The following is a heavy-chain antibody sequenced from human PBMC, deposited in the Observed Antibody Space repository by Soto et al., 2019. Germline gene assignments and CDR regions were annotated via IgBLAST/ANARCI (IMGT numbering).Heavy chain of an antibody. J-gene: IGHJ5*02. CDR1: GGTFSSYA. V-gene: IGHV1-69*13. CDR3: ARWGPYSYGEGNWFDP. D-gene: IGHD5-18*01. CDR2: IIPIFGTA. Sequence: ASVKVSCKASGGTFSSYAISWVRQAPGQGLEWMGGIIPIFGTANYAQKFQGRVTITADESTSTAYMELSSLRSEDTAVYYCARWGPYSYGEGNWFDPWGQGTLVTVSS.